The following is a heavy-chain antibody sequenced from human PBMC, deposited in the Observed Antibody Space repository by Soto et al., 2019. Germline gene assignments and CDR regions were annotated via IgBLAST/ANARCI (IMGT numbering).Heavy chain of an antibody. CDR1: GYTFTSYP. D-gene: IGHD3-22*01. V-gene: IGHV1-3*01. CDR2: INAGNGDT. CDR3: VRDWLHCVSRGPGDY. Sequence: GVSVKVSCKASGYTFTSYPMHWVRQAPGQGREWMGWINAGNGDTKYSQKFQGRVTITRDTSAITAYMELSSVRSEDTAVDYCVRDWLHCVSRGPGDYWGQGTLVTVSS. J-gene: IGHJ4*02.